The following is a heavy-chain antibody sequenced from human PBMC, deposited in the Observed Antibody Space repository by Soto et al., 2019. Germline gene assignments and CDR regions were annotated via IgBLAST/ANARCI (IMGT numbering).Heavy chain of an antibody. CDR1: GYTLTSHA. CDR3: ASGVDYGEFDY. CDR2: INAGNGNP. Sequence: ASVKVSCKASGYTLTSHAIHWVRQAPGQRLEWMGWINAGNGNPKYSQKFQGRVTITRDTSASTAYMELSSLRSEDSAAYYCASGVDYGEFDYWGQGTLVTVSS. D-gene: IGHD4-17*01. J-gene: IGHJ4*02. V-gene: IGHV1-3*01.